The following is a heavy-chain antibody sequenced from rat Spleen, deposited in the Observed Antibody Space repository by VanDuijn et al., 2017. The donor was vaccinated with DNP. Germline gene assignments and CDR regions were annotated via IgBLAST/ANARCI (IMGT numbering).Heavy chain of an antibody. CDR3: ARPMDYYSGGFAY. D-gene: IGHD1-1*01. V-gene: IGHV5-22*01. J-gene: IGHJ3*01. Sequence: EVQLVESGGDSVQPGRSLKLSCAASGFTFSDYYMAWVRQAPTKGLELVAYITYDGGYTYYGDPVKGRFTISRDNAKTTLSLQMNSLRSEDMATYYCARPMDYYSGGFAYWGQGTLVTVSS. CDR1: GFTFSDYY. CDR2: ITYDGGYT.